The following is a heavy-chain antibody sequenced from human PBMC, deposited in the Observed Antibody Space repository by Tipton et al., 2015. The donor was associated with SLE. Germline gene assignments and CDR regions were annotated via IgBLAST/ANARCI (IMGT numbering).Heavy chain of an antibody. CDR2: IYTSGST. CDR1: GGSISRGSYY. D-gene: IGHD3-3*01. Sequence: TLSLTCTVSGGSISRGSYYWSWIRQPAGKGLEWIGRIYTSGSTNYNPSLKSRVTISVDTSKNQFSLKLSSVTAADTAVYYCARGGGIRFLEWDYYYMDVWGKGTTVTVSS. CDR3: ARGGGIRFLEWDYYYMDV. V-gene: IGHV4-61*02. J-gene: IGHJ6*03.